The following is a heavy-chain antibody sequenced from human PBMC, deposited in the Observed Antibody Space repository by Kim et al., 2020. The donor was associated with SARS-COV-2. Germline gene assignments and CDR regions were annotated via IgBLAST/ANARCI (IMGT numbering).Heavy chain of an antibody. Sequence: GGSLRLSCAASGFNFREYWMRWVRQSPGKGLEWVADLNEDGSEKFYMDSVRGRFTISRDNAKNSLFLQMNSLRAEDAALYYCARGGSYSFEYWGQGCLVT. J-gene: IGHJ4*02. D-gene: IGHD5-12*01. V-gene: IGHV3-7*01. CDR2: LNEDGSEK. CDR3: ARGGSYSFEY. CDR1: GFNFREYW.